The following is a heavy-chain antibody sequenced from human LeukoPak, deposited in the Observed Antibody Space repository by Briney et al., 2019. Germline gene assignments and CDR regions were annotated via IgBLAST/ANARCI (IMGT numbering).Heavy chain of an antibody. V-gene: IGHV4-4*07. CDR3: ARGRRDYYYYYMDV. CDR1: GGSISSYY. Sequence: SETLSLTCTVSGGSISSYYWSWIRQPAGKGLEWIGRIYTSGSTNYNPSLKSRVTMSVDTSKNQFSLKLSSVTAADTAVYYCARGRRDYYYYYMDVWGKGTTVTISS. CDR2: IYTSGST. J-gene: IGHJ6*03.